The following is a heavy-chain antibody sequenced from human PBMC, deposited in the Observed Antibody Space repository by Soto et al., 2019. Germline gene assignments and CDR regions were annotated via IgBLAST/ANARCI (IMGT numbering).Heavy chain of an antibody. J-gene: IGHJ4*02. V-gene: IGHV3-21*01. CDR2: LSSSSSYI. CDR1: GFTFSSYS. CDR3: ARVGYSSGWLPDY. Sequence: EVLLVESGGGLVKPGGSLRLSCAASGFTFSSYSMMWVRQAPGKGLEWVSLLSSSSSYIYFADSLKGRFTISRDNAKNSLYLQMNSPRAEDTAVYYCARVGYSSGWLPDYWGQGTLVTVSS. D-gene: IGHD6-19*01.